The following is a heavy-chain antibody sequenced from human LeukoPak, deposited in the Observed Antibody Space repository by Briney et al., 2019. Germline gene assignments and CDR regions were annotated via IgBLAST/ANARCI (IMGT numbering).Heavy chain of an antibody. CDR2: INPNSGGT. CDR1: GYTFTGYY. V-gene: IGHV1-2*02. Sequence: ASVKVSCKASGYTFTGYYMHWVRQAPGQGLEWMGWINPNSGGTNYAQKFQGRVTITADKSTSTFYMELSSLRSDDTAVYYCARGTVGGYKYGVDAFDIWGQGTMVIVSS. CDR3: ARGTVGGYKYGVDAFDI. J-gene: IGHJ3*02. D-gene: IGHD5-18*01.